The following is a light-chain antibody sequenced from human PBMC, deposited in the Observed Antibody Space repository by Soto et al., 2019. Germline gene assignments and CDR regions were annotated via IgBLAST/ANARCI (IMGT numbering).Light chain of an antibody. J-gene: IGKJ2*01. CDR2: GAS. Sequence: EIVMTQSPATLSVSPGERATLPCRAAQSVGSNLAWYQQKPGQAPRLLIYGASTRATGIPVRFSGSGSGTEFTLTISSLQSEDFVVYYCQQYNDWPYTFGQGTKLEIK. CDR1: QSVGSN. CDR3: QQYNDWPYT. V-gene: IGKV3-15*01.